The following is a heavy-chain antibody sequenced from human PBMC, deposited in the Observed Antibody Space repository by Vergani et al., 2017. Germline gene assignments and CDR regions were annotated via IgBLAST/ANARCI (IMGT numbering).Heavy chain of an antibody. V-gene: IGHV3-23*04. J-gene: IGHJ6*02. D-gene: IGHD2-15*01. Sequence: EVQLVESGGGLVPPGRSLRLSCAASGFSFGDYAMTWVRLAPGKGLQWVSAISGSGGYTFYTDSVKGRFTISRDNSKYTLYLQMNSLRVEDTAIYYCAKARDPNCRGGNCYSYYYGLDLWGQGTTVAVSS. CDR2: ISGSGGYT. CDR1: GFSFGDYA. CDR3: AKARDPNCRGGNCYSYYYGLDL.